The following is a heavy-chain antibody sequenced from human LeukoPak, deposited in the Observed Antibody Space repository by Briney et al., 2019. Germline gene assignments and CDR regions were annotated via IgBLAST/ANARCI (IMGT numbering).Heavy chain of an antibody. J-gene: IGHJ4*02. CDR3: ARVPYSSSWYGDY. Sequence: GGSLRLSCAASGFTFSSYSMNWVRQAPGKGLEWVSYISSSSSTIYYADSVKGRFTISRDNAKNSLYLQMNSLRAEDTAVHYCARVPYSSSWYGDYWGQGTLVTVSS. CDR1: GFTFSSYS. CDR2: ISSSSSTI. D-gene: IGHD6-13*01. V-gene: IGHV3-48*01.